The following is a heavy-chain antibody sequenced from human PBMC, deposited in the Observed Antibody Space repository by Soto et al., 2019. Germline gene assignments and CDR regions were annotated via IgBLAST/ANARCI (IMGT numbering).Heavy chain of an antibody. J-gene: IGHJ5*02. CDR1: GGSISSGGYS. CDR3: ARGQGGNWFDP. Sequence: SETLSLTCAVSGGSISSGGYSWSWIRQPPGKGLEWIGYIYHSGSTYYNPSLKSRVTISVDRSKNQFSLKLSSVTAADTAVYYCARGQGGNWFDPWGQGTLVTVSS. CDR2: IYHSGST. V-gene: IGHV4-30-2*01.